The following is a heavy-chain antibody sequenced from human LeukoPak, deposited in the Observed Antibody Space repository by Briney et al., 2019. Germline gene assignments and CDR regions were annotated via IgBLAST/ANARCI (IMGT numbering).Heavy chain of an antibody. V-gene: IGHV4-31*03. CDR3: ARRVVVVAATLIDP. J-gene: IGHJ5*02. CDR1: GGSISSGGYY. CDR2: IYYSGGT. D-gene: IGHD2-15*01. Sequence: SQTLSLTCTVSGGSISSGGYYWSWIRQHPGKGLEWIGYIYYSGGTYYNPSLKSRVTISVDTSKNQFSLKLSSVTAADTAVYYCARRVVVVAATLIDPWGQGTLVTVSS.